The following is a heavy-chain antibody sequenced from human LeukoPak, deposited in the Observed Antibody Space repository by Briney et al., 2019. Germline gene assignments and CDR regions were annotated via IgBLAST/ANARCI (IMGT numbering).Heavy chain of an antibody. CDR2: ISGSGGST. CDR1: GFTFNNYA. Sequence: GGSLRLSCATSGFTFNNYAMSWVRQAPGKGLEWVSAISGSGGSTYYADSVKGRFTISRDNSKNTLYLQMNSLRAEDTAVYYCVRDWGYDSSGYWQKYFDTWGQGTLVTVSS. J-gene: IGHJ4*02. CDR3: VRDWGYDSSGYWQKYFDT. D-gene: IGHD3-22*01. V-gene: IGHV3-23*01.